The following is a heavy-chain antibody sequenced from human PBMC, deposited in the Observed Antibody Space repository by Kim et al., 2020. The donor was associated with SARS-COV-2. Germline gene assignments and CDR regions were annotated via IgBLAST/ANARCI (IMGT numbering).Heavy chain of an antibody. CDR1: GGSLRNFY. Sequence: SETLSLTCTVSGGSLRNFYWGWIRQSPGRELDFIGYIYYTGNTNYNPSLGSRVTISVDTSKNQYSLTLTSVTAADTAVYYCARRSYSSVTGWIDSWGLG. D-gene: IGHD6-19*01. J-gene: IGHJ5*02. CDR3: ARRSYSSVTGWIDS. CDR2: IYYTGNT. V-gene: IGHV4-59*08.